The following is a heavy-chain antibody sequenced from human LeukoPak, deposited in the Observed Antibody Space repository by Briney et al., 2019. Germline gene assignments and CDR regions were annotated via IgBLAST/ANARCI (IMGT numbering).Heavy chain of an antibody. CDR1: GYTFTSYA. D-gene: IGHD3-10*01. Sequence: GASVKVSCKASGYTFTSYAMNWVRQAPGQGLEWMGWMNPNSGNTGYAQKFQGRVTMTRNTSISTAYMELSSLRSEDTAVYYCARLYGSGSYYYYYYMDVWGKGTTVTISS. J-gene: IGHJ6*03. V-gene: IGHV1-8*02. CDR3: ARLYGSGSYYYYYYMDV. CDR2: MNPNSGNT.